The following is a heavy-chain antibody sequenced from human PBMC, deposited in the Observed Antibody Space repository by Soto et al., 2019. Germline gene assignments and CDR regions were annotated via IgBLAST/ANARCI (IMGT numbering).Heavy chain of an antibody. V-gene: IGHV4-31*03. J-gene: IGHJ4*02. CDR1: GGSISSGGYY. D-gene: IGHD6-6*01. Sequence: SETLSLTCTVSGGSISSGGYYWSWIRQHPGKGLEWIGYIYYSGSTYYNPSLKSRVTISVDTSKNQFSLKLSPVTAADTAVYYCARPWRPEAARLDYWGQGTLVTVSS. CDR2: IYYSGST. CDR3: ARPWRPEAARLDY.